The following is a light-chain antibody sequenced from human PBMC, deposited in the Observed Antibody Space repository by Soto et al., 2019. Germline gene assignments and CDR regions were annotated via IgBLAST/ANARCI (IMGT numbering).Light chain of an antibody. CDR1: QSLLHSNGYNY. CDR2: LGS. Sequence: DIVMTQSPLSLPVTPGEPASISCRSSQSLLHSNGYNYLDWYLQKPGQSPQLLIYLGSNRASGAPDRFSGSGSGTDFTLKFSRVDAEDVGVYYCMQALQTRVTFGQGTKVDIK. V-gene: IGKV2-28*01. CDR3: MQALQTRVT. J-gene: IGKJ1*01.